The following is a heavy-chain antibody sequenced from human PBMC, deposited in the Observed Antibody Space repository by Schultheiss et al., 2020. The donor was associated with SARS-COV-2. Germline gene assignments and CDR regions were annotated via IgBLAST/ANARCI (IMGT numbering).Heavy chain of an antibody. CDR2: ISTSSSTI. CDR3: VRVLRGYYSNYFGS. Sequence: GESLKISCAASGFTFSSYDMNWVRQAPGQGLEWLSYISTSSSTIYYADSVKGRFTISRDNARNSLSLQMNSLTDADTAVYYCVRVLRGYYSNYFGSWGQGTLVTVSS. J-gene: IGHJ4*02. D-gene: IGHD3-22*01. CDR1: GFTFSSYD. V-gene: IGHV3-48*02.